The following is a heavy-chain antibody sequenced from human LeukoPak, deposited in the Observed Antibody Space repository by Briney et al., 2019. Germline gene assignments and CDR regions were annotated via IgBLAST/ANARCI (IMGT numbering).Heavy chain of an antibody. J-gene: IGHJ4*02. CDR1: GYTFTGYY. V-gene: IGHV1-2*02. CDR2: INPKSGGT. D-gene: IGHD5-24*01. CDR3: APSGRDGYNPEYYFDY. Sequence: ASVKVSCKASGYTFTGYYMHWGRQAPGQGLEWMGWINPKSGGTNYAQKFQGRVTMTRDTSINTAYMEMNRLRSDDTAVYYCAPSGRDGYNPEYYFDYWGQGTLVTVSS.